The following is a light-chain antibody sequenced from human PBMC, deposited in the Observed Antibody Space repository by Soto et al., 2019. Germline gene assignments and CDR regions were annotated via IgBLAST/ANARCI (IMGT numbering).Light chain of an antibody. J-gene: IGKJ1*01. CDR2: GAS. CDR1: QSVSSSY. V-gene: IGKV3-20*01. Sequence: EIVLTQSPGPLSLSPGERATLSCSASQSVSSSYLAWYQLKLGQAPRLLIYGASSRATGIPDRFSGSGSGTDFTLTISRLEPEDFAVYYCQQYGSTPRTFGQGTKVESK. CDR3: QQYGSTPRT.